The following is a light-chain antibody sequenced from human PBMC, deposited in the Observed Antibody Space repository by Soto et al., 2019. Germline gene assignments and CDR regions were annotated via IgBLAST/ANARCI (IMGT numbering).Light chain of an antibody. J-gene: IGLJ2*01. CDR1: GSDVGGYNY. CDR2: DVS. V-gene: IGLV2-14*01. Sequence: QSVLTQPASVSGSPGQSITISCTGTGSDVGGYNYVSWYQQRPGKAPKLMIYDVSNRPSGVSNRFSGSKFGNTASLTISGLQAEDEADYYCSSYTSSSFVVFGGGTKVTVL. CDR3: SSYTSSSFVV.